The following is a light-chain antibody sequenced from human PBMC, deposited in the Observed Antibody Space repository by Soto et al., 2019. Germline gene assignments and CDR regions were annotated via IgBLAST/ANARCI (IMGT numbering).Light chain of an antibody. V-gene: IGLV2-11*01. Sequence: QSALTQPRSVSGSPGQSVTISCTGSSSDVGGYNYVSWYQQLPGKAPKLMIYDVTNRPSGVPDRFSGSKSGNTASLTISGLQAEDEADYHCCSYSGSYHWLFGGGTQLTVL. CDR2: DVT. J-gene: IGLJ3*02. CDR1: SSDVGGYNY. CDR3: CSYSGSYHWL.